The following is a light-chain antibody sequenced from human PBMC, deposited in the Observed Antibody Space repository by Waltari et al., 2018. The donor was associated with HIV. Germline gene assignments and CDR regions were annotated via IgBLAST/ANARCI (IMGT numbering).Light chain of an antibody. Sequence: IQMTQSPSSLSASVGDRVTITCRANQSIVNFLSWYQQTPGRAPKLLISFASILESGVPSRLTGSGSGTDFALTISSLQPEDYATYYCQQSYSTPPITFGQGTRLEIK. V-gene: IGKV1-39*01. CDR2: FAS. CDR3: QQSYSTPPIT. J-gene: IGKJ5*01. CDR1: QSIVNF.